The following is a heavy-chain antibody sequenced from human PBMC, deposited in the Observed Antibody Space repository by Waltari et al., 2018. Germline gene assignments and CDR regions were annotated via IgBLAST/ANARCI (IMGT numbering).Heavy chain of an antibody. CDR1: GDSINSYY. CDR2: IYYSGSA. J-gene: IGHJ4*02. D-gene: IGHD5-12*01. CDR3: AGGVATIYFDS. Sequence: HVQLQESGPGLVKPSDTLSLTCTVSGDSINSYYWNWIRQPPGKGLEWIGYIYYSGSANYNPSLKSRVTISLDTSNNQFSLKLNSVTAADTSVYYCAGGVATIYFDSWGQGTLVTVSS. V-gene: IGHV4-59*03.